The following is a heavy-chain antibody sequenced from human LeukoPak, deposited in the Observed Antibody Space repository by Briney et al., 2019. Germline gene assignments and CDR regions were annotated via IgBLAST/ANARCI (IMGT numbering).Heavy chain of an antibody. V-gene: IGHV3-7*01. CDR2: INQDRSEK. D-gene: IGHD2-2*02. CDR1: GFSFSSYW. J-gene: IGHJ6*02. Sequence: GGSLRLSCAASGFSFSSYWMNWVRQVPGKGLEWVANINQDRSEKSYVDSVKGRFTISRDNAKNSLYLQMNSLRAEDTAVYYCARDHCSSSSCYTYYGMELWGQGTAVTVSS. CDR3: ARDHCSSSSCYTYYGMEL.